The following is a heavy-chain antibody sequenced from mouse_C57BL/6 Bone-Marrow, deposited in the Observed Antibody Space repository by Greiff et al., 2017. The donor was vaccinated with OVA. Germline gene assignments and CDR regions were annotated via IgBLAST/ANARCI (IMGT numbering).Heavy chain of an antibody. CDR2: ISDGGSYT. V-gene: IGHV5-4*01. CDR3: ARDLLFYAMDY. Sequence: DVQLQESGGGLVKPGGSLKLSCAASGFTFSSYAMSWVRQTPEKRLEWVATISDGGSYTYYPDNVKGRFTISRDNAKNNLYLQMSHLKSEDTAMYYCARDLLFYAMDYWGQGTSVTVSS. J-gene: IGHJ4*01. D-gene: IGHD2-1*01. CDR1: GFTFSSYA.